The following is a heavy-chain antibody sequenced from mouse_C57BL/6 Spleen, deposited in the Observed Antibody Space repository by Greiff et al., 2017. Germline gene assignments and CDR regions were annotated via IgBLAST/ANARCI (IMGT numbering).Heavy chain of an antibody. CDR2: ILPGSGST. CDR1: GYTFTGYW. J-gene: IGHJ3*01. D-gene: IGHD1-1*01. V-gene: IGHV1-9*01. CDR3: SRVTTVVADAY. Sequence: QVQLQQSGAELMKPGASVKLSCKASGYTFTGYWIEWVKQRPGHGLEWIGEILPGSGSTNYNEKFKGKATFTVDKSSNTVYMQLSSLTTEDSAIYCCSRVTTVVADAYGGQGTLVTVSA.